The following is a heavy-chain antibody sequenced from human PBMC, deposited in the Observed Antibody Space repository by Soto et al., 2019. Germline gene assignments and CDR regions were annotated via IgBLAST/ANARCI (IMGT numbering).Heavy chain of an antibody. V-gene: IGHV3-30*18. D-gene: IGHD2-15*01. Sequence: PGGSLRLSCTASGFSFNKFCMHWVRQTPGKGLEWVASLSYDGNHDFYADSVTGRLIISRENYKNTLYLQVNTLTVDDTAVYYGVKERADFVTVPHATSGMDVWGPATTVTVSS. CDR2: LSYDGNHD. CDR3: VKERADFVTVPHATSGMDV. J-gene: IGHJ6*02. CDR1: GFSFNKFC.